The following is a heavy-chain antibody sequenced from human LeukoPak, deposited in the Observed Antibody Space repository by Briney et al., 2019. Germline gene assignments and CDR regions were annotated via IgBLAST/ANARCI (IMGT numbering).Heavy chain of an antibody. CDR2: INPNSGGT. V-gene: IGHV1-2*02. D-gene: IGHD3-22*01. CDR3: ARLGLTHYYDSSGYYYGGDYYGMDV. Sequence: GASVKVSRKASGYTFTGYYMHWVRQAPGQGLEWMGWINPNSGGTNYAQKFQGRVTMTRDTSISAAYMELSRLRSDDTAVYYCARLGLTHYYDSSGYYYGGDYYGMDVWGQGTTVTVSS. CDR1: GYTFTGYY. J-gene: IGHJ6*02.